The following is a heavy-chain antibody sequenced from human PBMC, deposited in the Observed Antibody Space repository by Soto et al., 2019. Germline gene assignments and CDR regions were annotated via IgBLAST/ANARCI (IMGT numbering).Heavy chain of an antibody. CDR1: GYIFIHYY. CDR2: INPNGGST. Sequence: QVQLVQSGAEVKQPGASVKLSCKASGYIFIHYYIHWVRQAPGQVLEWMAIINPNGGSTNYAQKFQGRVTVTSDTSTTTVSTELNSLRSDDTAVYFCARSLLQGDFWGQGTLVTVSS. D-gene: IGHD2-21*01. J-gene: IGHJ4*02. V-gene: IGHV1-46*01. CDR3: ARSLLQGDF.